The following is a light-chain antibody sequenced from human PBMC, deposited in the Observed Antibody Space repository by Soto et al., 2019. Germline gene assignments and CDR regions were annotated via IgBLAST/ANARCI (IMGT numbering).Light chain of an antibody. V-gene: IGKV3-15*01. Sequence: EIVMTQCPATLSVSPGERATLSCRASQSVSSNLAWYQQKPGQAPRLLISGAYTRATDIPARFSGSGSGTEFTLTISSLQSEDFAVYYCQQYNNWPYTFGQGTKLEIK. CDR2: GAY. CDR1: QSVSSN. J-gene: IGKJ2*01. CDR3: QQYNNWPYT.